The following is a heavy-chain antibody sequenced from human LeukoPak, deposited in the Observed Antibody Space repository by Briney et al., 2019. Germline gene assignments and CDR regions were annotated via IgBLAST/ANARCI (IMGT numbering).Heavy chain of an antibody. J-gene: IGHJ3*02. D-gene: IGHD4-23*01. CDR3: AKDSEATITPLSAFDI. CDR1: GFSFRNYA. CDR2: ISGGGGST. Sequence: PGGSLRLSCAASGFSFRNYAISWVRQAPGKGLEWVSSISGGGGSTYSADSVKGRFTISRENSNNTLYLQMNSLRADDTAMYYCAKDSEATITPLSAFDIWGQGTMVTVSS. V-gene: IGHV3-23*01.